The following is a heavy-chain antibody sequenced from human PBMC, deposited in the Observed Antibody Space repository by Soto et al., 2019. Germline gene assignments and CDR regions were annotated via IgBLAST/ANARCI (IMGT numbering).Heavy chain of an antibody. D-gene: IGHD4-4*01. CDR3: AKSRDGYSFYYYYGMVV. CDR2: ILHDGSNE. CDR1: GFTFSNYG. V-gene: IGHV3-30*18. J-gene: IGHJ6*01. Sequence: GGSLRLSCAAPGFTFSNYGMHWVRQAPGKGLEWVALILHDGSNEYYADSVKGRFTISRDNSKNTLYLQMNSLRGDDTAVCYCAKSRDGYSFYYYYGMVVWGQGTTVTVST.